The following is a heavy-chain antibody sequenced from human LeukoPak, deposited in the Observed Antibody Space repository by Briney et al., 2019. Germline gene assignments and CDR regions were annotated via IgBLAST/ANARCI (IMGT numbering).Heavy chain of an antibody. V-gene: IGHV3-20*04. Sequence: GGSLRLSCAASGFSFNDYGMSWVREAPGQGPEGVSGITWNGGSADYADSVKGRFTISRDNDRNSLYLQMNSLRDEDTAVYYCVRGGGSIRHSYYYYVDVWGKGTSVTVSS. D-gene: IGHD2-15*01. CDR3: VRGGGSIRHSYYYYVDV. CDR1: GFSFNDYG. CDR2: ITWNGGSA. J-gene: IGHJ6*03.